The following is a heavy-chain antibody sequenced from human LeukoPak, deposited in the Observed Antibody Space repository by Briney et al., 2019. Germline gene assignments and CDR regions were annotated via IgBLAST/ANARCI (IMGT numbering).Heavy chain of an antibody. V-gene: IGHV4-4*07. CDR3: ARGFGRYGSGSYNNWFGP. CDR1: GGSISSYY. J-gene: IGHJ5*02. Sequence: SETLSLTCTVSGGSISSYYWSWIRQPAGKGLEWIGRIYTSGSTNYNPSLKSRVTMSVDTSKNQFSLKLSSVTAADTAVYYCARGFGRYGSGSYNNWFGPWGQGTLVTVSS. CDR2: IYTSGST. D-gene: IGHD3-10*01.